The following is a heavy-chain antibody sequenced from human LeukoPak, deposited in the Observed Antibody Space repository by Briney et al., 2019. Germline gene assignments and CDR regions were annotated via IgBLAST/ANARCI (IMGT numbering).Heavy chain of an antibody. D-gene: IGHD2-15*01. J-gene: IGHJ5*02. Sequence: GASVKVSCNPSGYTFTSYVNSWVRQATGQGLEWMGWISAYNGNTNYAQKLQGRVTMTTDTSTSTAYMELRSLRSDDTAVYYCAIGGLHYGRFDPWGQGTLVTVSS. CDR2: ISAYNGNT. CDR1: GYTFTSYV. CDR3: AIGGLHYGRFDP. V-gene: IGHV1-18*04.